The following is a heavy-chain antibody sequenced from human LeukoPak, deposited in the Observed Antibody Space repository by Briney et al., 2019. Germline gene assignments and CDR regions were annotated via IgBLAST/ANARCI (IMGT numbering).Heavy chain of an antibody. V-gene: IGHV4-34*01. CDR1: GGSFSGYY. CDR3: ARGQYYFDY. Sequence: SETLSLTCAVYGGSFSGYYWSWIRQPPGKGLEWIGEINHSGSTNYNPSLKSRVTISVDTSKNQFSLKLSSVTAADTAVYYCARGQYYFDYWGQGTLVTVSS. CDR2: INHSGST. J-gene: IGHJ4*02.